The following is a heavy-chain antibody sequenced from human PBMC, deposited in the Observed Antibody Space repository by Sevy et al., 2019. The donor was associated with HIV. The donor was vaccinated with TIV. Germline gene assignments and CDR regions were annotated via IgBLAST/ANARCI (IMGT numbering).Heavy chain of an antibody. CDR2: INQGGSQK. Sequence: GGSLRLSCAASGLTFSSYWMTWARQAPGKGLEWVANINQGGSQKYYVDSVKGRFTISRDNAKNSLYLQINSLRAEDTAVYYCATILPAGVPAEYFQHWGQGTLVTVSS. CDR1: GLTFSSYW. CDR3: ATILPAGVPAEYFQH. D-gene: IGHD2-2*01. J-gene: IGHJ1*01. V-gene: IGHV3-7*01.